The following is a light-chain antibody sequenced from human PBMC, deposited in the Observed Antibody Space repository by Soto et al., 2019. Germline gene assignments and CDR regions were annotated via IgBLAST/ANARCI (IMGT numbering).Light chain of an antibody. Sequence: DTVMTQSPDSLAVSLGERATINCKSSQSVLQSSNNKNFLAWFQQKPGQPPKLLIYWASTRESGVPDRFSGSGSGTDFSLTISSLQAEDVAVYYCQQYSTTPWTFGQGTKVEIK. J-gene: IGKJ1*01. CDR1: QSVLQSSNNKNF. CDR2: WAS. CDR3: QQYSTTPWT. V-gene: IGKV4-1*01.